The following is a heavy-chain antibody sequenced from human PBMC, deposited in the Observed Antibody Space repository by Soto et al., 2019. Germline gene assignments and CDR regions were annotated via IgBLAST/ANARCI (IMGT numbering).Heavy chain of an antibody. Sequence: PSETLSLTCTVSGGSISSSSYYWGWIRQHPGKGLERIGNIYYSGSTYYNPSLKSRVTISVDTSKNQFSLKLSSETAADTAVYYCARTWGSTDYDFWSGYFYYYMDVWGKGTTVTVSS. V-gene: IGHV4-39*07. CDR3: ARTWGSTDYDFWSGYFYYYMDV. CDR1: GGSISSSSYY. J-gene: IGHJ6*03. D-gene: IGHD3-3*01. CDR2: IYYSGST.